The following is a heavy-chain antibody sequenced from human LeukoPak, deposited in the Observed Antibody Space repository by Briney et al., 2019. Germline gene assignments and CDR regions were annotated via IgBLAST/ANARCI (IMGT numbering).Heavy chain of an antibody. V-gene: IGHV1-69*05. CDR3: ARDKTGHRYIYGDYHPFDH. D-gene: IGHD4-17*01. J-gene: IGHJ4*02. CDR2: IIPIFGTP. Sequence: SVKVSCKASGYTFSSYAISWVRQAPGQGLEYMGRIIPIFGTPNYAQKFQGRVTITTDESTTTAYMELSSLRSEDTAVYYCARDKTGHRYIYGDYHPFDHWGQGTLVTVSS. CDR1: GYTFSSYA.